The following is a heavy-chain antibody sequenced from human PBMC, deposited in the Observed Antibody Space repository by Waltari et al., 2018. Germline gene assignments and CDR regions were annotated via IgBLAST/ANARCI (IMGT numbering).Heavy chain of an antibody. Sequence: EVQLVESGGGLVQPGGSLRLSCAASGFTFSSYSMNWVRQAPGKGLEWVSYISSSSSTISYADSVKGRFTISRDNAKNSLYLQMNSLRAEDTAVYYCARQLERRRWGAYYFDYWGQGTLVTVSS. CDR3: ARQLERRRWGAYYFDY. V-gene: IGHV3-48*04. CDR2: ISSSSSTI. J-gene: IGHJ4*02. D-gene: IGHD1-1*01. CDR1: GFTFSSYS.